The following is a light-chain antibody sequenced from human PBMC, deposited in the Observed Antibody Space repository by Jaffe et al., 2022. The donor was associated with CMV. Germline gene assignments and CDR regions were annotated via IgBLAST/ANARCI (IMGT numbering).Light chain of an antibody. J-gene: IGKJ2*01. CDR1: QGISNS. CDR3: QQYYNTPQT. V-gene: IGKV1-NL1*01. CDR2: AAS. Sequence: DIQMTQSPSSLSASVGDRVTITCRASQGISNSLAWYQQKPGKAPKLLLFAASRLQSGVPSRFSGSGSGTDYTLTISNLQPEDFATYSCQQYYNTPQTFGQGTKLEIK.